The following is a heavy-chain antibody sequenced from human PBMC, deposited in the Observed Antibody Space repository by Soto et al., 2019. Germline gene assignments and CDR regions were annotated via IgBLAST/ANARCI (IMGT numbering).Heavy chain of an antibody. D-gene: IGHD3-22*01. CDR1: GGSVSSGGHY. J-gene: IGHJ5*02. CDR3: ARDRGDSAGYRWFDP. CDR2: IDYSGST. V-gene: IGHV4-31*03. Sequence: SETLSLTCSVSGGSVSSGGHYWSWIRQHPGKGLEFIGNIDYSGSTYYNTSLKSRVTISVDTTENQFSLKLTSVTAADTAVYYCARDRGDSAGYRWFDPWGQGTMVTVSS.